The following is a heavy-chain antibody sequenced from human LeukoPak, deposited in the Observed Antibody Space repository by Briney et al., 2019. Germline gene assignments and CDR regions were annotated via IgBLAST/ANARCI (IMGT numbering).Heavy chain of an antibody. CDR1: GFTVSTNY. Sequence: PGGSLRLSCAASGFTVSTNYMSWVRQAPGKGLEWVSVIYIGGSTYYADSVKGRFTISRDNSKNTVYLQMNSLRAEDTAVYYCARDRNSRYYYDSSGYSPFGYWGQGTLVTVSS. V-gene: IGHV3-53*01. D-gene: IGHD3-22*01. J-gene: IGHJ4*02. CDR3: ARDRNSRYYYDSSGYSPFGY. CDR2: IYIGGST.